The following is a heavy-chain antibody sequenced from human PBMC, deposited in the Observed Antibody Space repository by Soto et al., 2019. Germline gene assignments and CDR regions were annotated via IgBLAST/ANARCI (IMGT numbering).Heavy chain of an antibody. CDR1: GFTFSNAW. J-gene: IGHJ4*02. D-gene: IGHD4-17*01. V-gene: IGHV3-15*01. Sequence: EVQLVDSGGGLVQPGGSLRLSCAASGFTFSNAWMSWVRQAPGKGLEWVGRIKSRTDGGTTYYAAPVEGRFTISREYSKNTLYLQMNNQKPGDTAVYNCTTHWTTHNSFDHGGKGALVTVSS. CDR3: TTHWTTHNSFDH. CDR2: IKSRTDGGTT.